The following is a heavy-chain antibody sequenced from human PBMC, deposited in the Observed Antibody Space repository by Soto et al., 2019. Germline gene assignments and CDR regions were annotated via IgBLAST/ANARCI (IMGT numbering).Heavy chain of an antibody. V-gene: IGHV4-30-4*01. CDR1: GGSISSGDYY. D-gene: IGHD2-2*01. Sequence: LSLTCTVSGGSISSGDYYWSWIRQPPGKGLEWIGYIYYSGSTYYNPSLKSRVTISVDTSKNQFSLKLSSVTAADTAVYYCARVQIVVVPAAIDYWGQGTLVTVSS. CDR3: ARVQIVVVPAAIDY. J-gene: IGHJ4*02. CDR2: IYYSGST.